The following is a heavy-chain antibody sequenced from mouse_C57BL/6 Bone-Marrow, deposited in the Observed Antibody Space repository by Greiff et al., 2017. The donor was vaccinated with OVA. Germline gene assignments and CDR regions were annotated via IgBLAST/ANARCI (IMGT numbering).Heavy chain of an antibody. Sequence: EVKVVESGGGLVQPGGSLKLSCAASGFTFSDYYMYWVRQTPEKRLEWVAYISNGGGSTYYPDTVKGRFTISRDNAKNTLYLQMSRLKSEDTAMYYCARHPLPFAYWGQGTLVTVSA. V-gene: IGHV5-12*01. CDR1: GFTFSDYY. CDR3: ARHPLPFAY. J-gene: IGHJ3*01. CDR2: ISNGGGST.